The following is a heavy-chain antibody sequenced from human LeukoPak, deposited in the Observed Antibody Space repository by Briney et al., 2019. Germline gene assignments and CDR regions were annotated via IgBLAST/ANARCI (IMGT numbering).Heavy chain of an antibody. CDR3: ARASSKQLAGYLPDGFDI. CDR1: GFTVSSNY. Sequence: GGSLRLSCAASGFTVSSNYMSWVRQAPGKGLEWVSVIYSGGSTYYADSVKGRFTISRDNSKNTLYLQMNSLRAEDTAVYYCARASSKQLAGYLPDGFDIWGQGTMVTVSS. D-gene: IGHD3-9*01. CDR2: IYSGGST. V-gene: IGHV3-66*01. J-gene: IGHJ3*02.